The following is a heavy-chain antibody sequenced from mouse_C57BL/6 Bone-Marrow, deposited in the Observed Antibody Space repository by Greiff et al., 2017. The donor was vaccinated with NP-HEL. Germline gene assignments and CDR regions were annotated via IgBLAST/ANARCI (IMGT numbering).Heavy chain of an antibody. Sequence: QVQLQQPGAELVRPGSSVKLSCKASGYTFTSYWMDWVKQRPGQGLEWIGNIYPSDSETHYNQKFKDKATLTVDKSSSTAYMQLSSLTSEDSAVYYCARGGWLLRYWGQGTTLTVSS. D-gene: IGHD2-3*01. V-gene: IGHV1-61*01. CDR2: IYPSDSET. J-gene: IGHJ2*01. CDR3: ARGGWLLRY. CDR1: GYTFTSYW.